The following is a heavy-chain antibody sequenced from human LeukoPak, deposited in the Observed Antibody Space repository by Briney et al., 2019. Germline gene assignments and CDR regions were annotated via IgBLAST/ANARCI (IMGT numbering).Heavy chain of an antibody. J-gene: IGHJ5*02. Sequence: SETLSLTCTVSGGSISSYYWSWIRQPPGKGLEWIGYIYYSGSTNYKPSVKSRVTISVDTSKNQFSDTAVYYCARGGYYGSGNDFRFDPWGQGTLVTVPS. CDR2: IYYSGST. CDR3: NDFRFDP. CDR1: GGSISSYY. D-gene: IGHD3-10*01. V-gene: IGHV4-59*01.